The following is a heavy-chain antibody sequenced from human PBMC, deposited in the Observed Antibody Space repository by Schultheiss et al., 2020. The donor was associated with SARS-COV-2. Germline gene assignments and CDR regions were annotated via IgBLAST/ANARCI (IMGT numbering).Heavy chain of an antibody. CDR3: ARGTYYYDSSGYYSTPMYYYYGMDV. CDR1: GGSFSDYY. CDR2: INHSGST. Sequence: SETLSLTCAVYGGSFSDYYWTWIRQPPGKGLEWIGEINHSGSTNYNPSLKSRVTISVDTSKNQFSLKLSSVTAADTAVYYCARGTYYYDSSGYYSTPMYYYYGMDVWGQGTTVTVSS. J-gene: IGHJ6*02. V-gene: IGHV4-34*01. D-gene: IGHD3-22*01.